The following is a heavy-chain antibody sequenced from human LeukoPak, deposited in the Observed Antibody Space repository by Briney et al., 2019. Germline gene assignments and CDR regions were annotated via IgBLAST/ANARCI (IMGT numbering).Heavy chain of an antibody. Sequence: GESLKISCKGSGYSFTSYWIGWVRQMPGKGLERMGIIYPGDSDTRYSPSFQGQVTISADKSISTAYLQWSSLKASDTAMYYCARERELEPDAFDIWGQGTMVTVSS. CDR2: IYPGDSDT. J-gene: IGHJ3*02. CDR3: ARERELEPDAFDI. CDR1: GYSFTSYW. V-gene: IGHV5-51*01. D-gene: IGHD1-1*01.